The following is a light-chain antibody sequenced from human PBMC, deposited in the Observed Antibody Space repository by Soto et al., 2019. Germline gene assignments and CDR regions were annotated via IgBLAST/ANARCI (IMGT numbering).Light chain of an antibody. CDR1: QSVSSD. V-gene: IGKV3-15*01. CDR3: QQYNKWPPLT. Sequence: EIVMTQSPATLSVSPGERATLSCRASQSVSSDLAWYQQKPGQAPRLLIYDASTRATGIPVRFSGSGSGTEFTLTLSSLQSEDCALKYCQQYNKWPPLTFGGGTKGEI. J-gene: IGKJ4*01. CDR2: DAS.